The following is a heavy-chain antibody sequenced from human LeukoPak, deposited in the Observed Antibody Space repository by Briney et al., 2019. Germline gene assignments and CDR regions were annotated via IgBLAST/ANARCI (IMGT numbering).Heavy chain of an antibody. Sequence: SETLSLTCTVSGDSISSSNYYWSWIRQPPGKGLEWIGYIYYSGSTNYNPSLKSRVTISVDTSKNQFSLKLSSVTAADTAVYYCARNGGAVAGNPMDYYYMDVWGKGTTVTVSS. CDR3: ARNGGAVAGNPMDYYYMDV. D-gene: IGHD6-19*01. V-gene: IGHV4-61*01. J-gene: IGHJ6*03. CDR2: IYYSGST. CDR1: GDSISSSNYY.